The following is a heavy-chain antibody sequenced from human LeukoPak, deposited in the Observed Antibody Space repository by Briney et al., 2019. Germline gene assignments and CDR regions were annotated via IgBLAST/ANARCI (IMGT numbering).Heavy chain of an antibody. D-gene: IGHD6-13*01. Sequence: GSSVKVSCKASGGTFSSYAISWVRQAPGQGLEWMGGIIPIFGTANYAQKSQGRVTITADESTSTAYMELSSLRSEDTAVYYCARPSGAAANNDAFDIWGQGTMVTVFS. CDR3: ARPSGAAANNDAFDI. CDR1: GGTFSSYA. CDR2: IIPIFGTA. V-gene: IGHV1-69*01. J-gene: IGHJ3*02.